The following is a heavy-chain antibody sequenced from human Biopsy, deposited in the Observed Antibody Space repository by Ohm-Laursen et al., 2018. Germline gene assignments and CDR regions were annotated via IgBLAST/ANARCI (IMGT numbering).Heavy chain of an antibody. V-gene: IGHV4-39*01. CDR1: GGSISSSTTYY. J-gene: IGHJ5*02. CDR2: IYNTETT. CDR3: ARHPTGFWFDP. Sequence: GTLSLTCTVSGGSISSSTTYYWAWLRQPPGKGLVWIGIIYNTETTFYNPSLKSRVTISVDTSTNQFSLKVSSVTAADTALYFCARHPTGFWFDPWGHGTLVTVSS.